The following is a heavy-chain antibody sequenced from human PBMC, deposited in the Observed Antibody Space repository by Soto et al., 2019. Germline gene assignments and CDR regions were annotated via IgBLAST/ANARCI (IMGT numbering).Heavy chain of an antibody. Sequence: GGSLRLSCAASGFTFSSYAMSWVRQAPGKGLEWVSAISGSGGSTYYADSVKGRFTISRDNSKNTLYLQMNSLRAEDTAVYYCARACYYYDSSGYPGWFDPWGQGTLVTVSS. CDR1: GFTFSSYA. D-gene: IGHD3-22*01. CDR3: ARACYYYDSSGYPGWFDP. CDR2: ISGSGGST. J-gene: IGHJ5*02. V-gene: IGHV3-23*01.